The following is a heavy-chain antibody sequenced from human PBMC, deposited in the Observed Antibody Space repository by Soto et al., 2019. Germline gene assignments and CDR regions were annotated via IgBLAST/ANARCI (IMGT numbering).Heavy chain of an antibody. J-gene: IGHJ4*02. CDR2: ISYDESNR. Sequence: QVQLVESGGGVVQPGRSLRLSCAASGFTFNSYGMHWVRQAPGKGLEWVAVISYDESNRYYADFVKGRFTISRDNSKNTVYLQMNSLRTEDTAVYYCAKDRGFLEWLSSVFDYWGQGTLVTVSS. V-gene: IGHV3-30*18. CDR1: GFTFNSYG. CDR3: AKDRGFLEWLSSVFDY. D-gene: IGHD3-3*01.